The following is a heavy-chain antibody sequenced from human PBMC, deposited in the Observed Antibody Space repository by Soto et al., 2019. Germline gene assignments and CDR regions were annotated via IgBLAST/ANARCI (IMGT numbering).Heavy chain of an antibody. V-gene: IGHV3-7*03. CDR2: IKQDGSEK. D-gene: IGHD5-12*01. CDR1: GFTFSSYW. J-gene: IGHJ4*02. Sequence: PGGSLRLSCAASGFTFSSYWMSWVRQAPGKGLEWVANIKQDGSEKYYVDSVKGRFTISRDNAKNSLYLQMNSLRAEDTAVYYCAKVAAIPGLYYFDYWGQGTLVTVSS. CDR3: AKVAAIPGLYYFDY.